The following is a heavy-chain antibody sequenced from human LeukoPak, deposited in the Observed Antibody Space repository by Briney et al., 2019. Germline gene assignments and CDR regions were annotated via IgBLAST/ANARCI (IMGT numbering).Heavy chain of an antibody. V-gene: IGHV4-59*01. CDR2: IYYSGST. CDR1: GGSISSYY. Sequence: SETLSLTCTVSGGSISSYYWSWIRQPPGKGLEWIGYIYYSGSTNYNPSLKRRVTISVDTSKNQFSLKLSSVTAADTAVYYCASYPGFDYWGQGTLVTVSS. J-gene: IGHJ4*02. CDR3: ASYPGFDY.